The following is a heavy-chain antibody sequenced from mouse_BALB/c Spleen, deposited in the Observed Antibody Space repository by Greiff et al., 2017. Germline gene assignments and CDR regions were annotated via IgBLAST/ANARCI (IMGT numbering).Heavy chain of an antibody. CDR2: IYPGSGST. CDR1: GYNFTSYW. J-gene: IGHJ4*01. D-gene: IGHD1-1*02. CDR3: AIPYGYDAMDD. Sequence: QVQLQQPGAELVKPGTSVKLSCKASGYNFTSYWINWVKLRPGQGLEWIGDIYPGSGSTNYNEKFKSKATLTVDTSSSTAYMQLSSLASEDSALYYCAIPYGYDAMDDWGQGTSVTVSS. V-gene: IGHV1-55*01.